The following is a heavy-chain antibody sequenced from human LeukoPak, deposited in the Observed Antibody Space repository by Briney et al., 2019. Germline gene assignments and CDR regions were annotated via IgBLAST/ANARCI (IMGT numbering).Heavy chain of an antibody. Sequence: ASVKVSCKASGYTFTNYYMHWVRQAPGQGLEWMGWINPNSGGTNYAQKFQGRVTMTRDTSISTAYMELSRLRSDDTAVYYCSRDIAVAGTAFYYYYYMDVWGKGTTVTISS. CDR1: GYTFTNYY. D-gene: IGHD6-19*01. J-gene: IGHJ6*03. CDR3: SRDIAVAGTAFYYYYYMDV. V-gene: IGHV1-2*02. CDR2: INPNSGGT.